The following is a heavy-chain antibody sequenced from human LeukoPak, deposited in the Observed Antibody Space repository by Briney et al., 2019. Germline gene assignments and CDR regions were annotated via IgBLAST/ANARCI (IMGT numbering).Heavy chain of an antibody. CDR2: ISSSSSYI. CDR3: ARVLDYYYDSSGLMDY. J-gene: IGHJ4*02. Sequence: GGSLRLSCAASGFAFSSYSMNWVRQAPGKGLEWVSSISSSSSYIYYADSVKGRFTISRDNAKNSLYLQMNSLRAEDTAVYYCARVLDYYYDSSGLMDYWGQGTQVTVSS. V-gene: IGHV3-21*01. CDR1: GFAFSSYS. D-gene: IGHD3-22*01.